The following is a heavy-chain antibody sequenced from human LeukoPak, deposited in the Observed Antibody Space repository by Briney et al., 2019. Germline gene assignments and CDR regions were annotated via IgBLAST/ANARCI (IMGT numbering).Heavy chain of an antibody. CDR3: ARNFYCGGDCAISYFDY. J-gene: IGHJ4*02. V-gene: IGHV3-9*01. CDR1: GFTFDDYA. Sequence: PGRSLRLSCAASGFTFDDYAMHWVRQAPGKGLEWVSGISWNSGSIGYADSVKGRFTISRDNARNSLFLQMNSLRADDTAVYYCARNFYCGGDCAISYFDYWGQGTLVTVSS. CDR2: ISWNSGSI. D-gene: IGHD2-21*02.